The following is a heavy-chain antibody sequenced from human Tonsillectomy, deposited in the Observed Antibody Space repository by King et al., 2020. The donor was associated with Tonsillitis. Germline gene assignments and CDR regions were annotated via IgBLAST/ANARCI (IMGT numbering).Heavy chain of an antibody. CDR1: GGTFSSHV. CDR3: ARPPITLVRGVVDGMDV. Sequence: QGQLVQSGAEVKKPGSSVKVSCKASGGTFSSHVIGWVRQAPGQGLEWMGGILPIFGTANYAQKFQGRVTITADESTSTAYMELSSLRSADTAVYYCARPPITLVRGVVDGMDVWGQGTTVTVSS. D-gene: IGHD3-10*01. V-gene: IGHV1-69*01. CDR2: ILPIFGTA. J-gene: IGHJ6*02.